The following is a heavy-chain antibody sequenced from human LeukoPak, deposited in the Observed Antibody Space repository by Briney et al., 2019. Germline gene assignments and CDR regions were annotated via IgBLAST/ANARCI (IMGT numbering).Heavy chain of an antibody. V-gene: IGHV3-23*01. D-gene: IGHD3-3*01. CDR1: GFTFSSYA. Sequence: SGGSLRLSCAASGFTFSSYAMSWVRQAPGKGLEWVSAISGSGGSTYYADSVKGRFTISRDNSMNTLYLQMNSLRAEDTAVYYCAKDQLMDYDFWSGYYSSGNWFDPWGQGTLVTVSS. CDR2: ISGSGGST. CDR3: AKDQLMDYDFWSGYYSSGNWFDP. J-gene: IGHJ5*02.